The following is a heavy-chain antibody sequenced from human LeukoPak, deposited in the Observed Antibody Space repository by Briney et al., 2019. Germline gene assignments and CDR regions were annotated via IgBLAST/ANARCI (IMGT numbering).Heavy chain of an antibody. CDR2: INPNSGGT. CDR3: ARTTYYYDSSGHYLLDY. V-gene: IGHV1-2*02. Sequence: GASVKVSCKASGYTFTGYYMHWVRQAPGQGLEWMGWINPNSGGTNYAQKFQGRVTMTRDTSISTAYVELSRLRSDDTAVYYCARTTYYYDSSGHYLLDYWGQGTLVTVSS. CDR1: GYTFTGYY. J-gene: IGHJ4*02. D-gene: IGHD3-22*01.